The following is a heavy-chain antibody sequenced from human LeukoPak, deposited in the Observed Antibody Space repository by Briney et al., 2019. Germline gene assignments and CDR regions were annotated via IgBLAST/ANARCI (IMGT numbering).Heavy chain of an antibody. CDR3: ARGWVRGVIAYYYYGMDV. CDR1: GYTFTSYG. CDR2: ISAYNGNT. Sequence: GASVKVSCKASGYTFTSYGISWVRQAPGQGLEWMGWISAYNGNTNYAQKLQGRVTMTTDTSTSTAYMELRSLRCDDTAVYYCARGWVRGVIAYYYYGMDVWGKGTTVTVSS. D-gene: IGHD3-10*01. J-gene: IGHJ6*04. V-gene: IGHV1-18*04.